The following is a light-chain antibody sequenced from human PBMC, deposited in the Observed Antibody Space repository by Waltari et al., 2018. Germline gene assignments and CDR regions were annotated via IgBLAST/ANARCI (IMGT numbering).Light chain of an antibody. CDR2: DAS. CDR1: QGISSW. J-gene: IGKJ1*01. CDR3: QQVDSFPRT. V-gene: IGKV1-12*01. Sequence: DLQMTQSPSSVSASVGYRVTLTCRASQGISSWLAWYQQKPGKAPKLLIYDASSLHSGVPARFSGSGSGTEFTLTISSLQHEDFATYYCQQVDSFPRTFGQGTKVEVK.